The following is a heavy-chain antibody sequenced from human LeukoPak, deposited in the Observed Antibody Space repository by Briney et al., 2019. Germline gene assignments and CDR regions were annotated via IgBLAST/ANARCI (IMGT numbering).Heavy chain of an antibody. J-gene: IGHJ4*02. D-gene: IGHD3-10*01. CDR2: IKSKTVGGTT. CDR3: TRDGEFFDY. CDR1: GFTFSNAW. Sequence: GGSLRLSCAASGFTFSNAWMSWVRQAPGKGPEWVGRIKSKTVGGTTDYAAPVKGRFTISRDDSKNTLYLQMNSLKTEDTAVYYCTRDGEFFDYWGQGTLVTVSS. V-gene: IGHV3-15*01.